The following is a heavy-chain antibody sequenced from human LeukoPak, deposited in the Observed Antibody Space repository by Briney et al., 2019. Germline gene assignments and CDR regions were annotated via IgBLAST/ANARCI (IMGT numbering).Heavy chain of an antibody. J-gene: IGHJ3*02. CDR1: GGSISSYY. D-gene: IGHD6-13*01. V-gene: IGHV4-59*01. CDR2: IYYSGST. Sequence: PSETLSLTCTVSGGSISSYYWSWIRQPPGKGLEWIGYIYYSGSTNYNPSLKSRVTISADTSKNQFSLKLSSVTAADTAVYYCARVWYNAFDIWGQGTMVTVSS. CDR3: ARVWYNAFDI.